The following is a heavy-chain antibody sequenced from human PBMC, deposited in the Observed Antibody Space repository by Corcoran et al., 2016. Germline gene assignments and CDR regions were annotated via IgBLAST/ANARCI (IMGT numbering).Heavy chain of an antibody. CDR1: GGSFSGYY. J-gene: IGHJ2*01. CDR2: INHRGST. D-gene: IGHD6-19*01. CDR3: AGVGSGWPVWRYFDL. Sequence: QVQLQQWGAGLLKPSETLSLTCAVYGGSFSGYYWSWIRQPPGKGLEWIGEINHRGSTNYNPSLKSRVTISVDTAKNQFSLKLSSVTAADTAVYYWAGVGSGWPVWRYFDLWGRGTLVTVSS. V-gene: IGHV4-34*01.